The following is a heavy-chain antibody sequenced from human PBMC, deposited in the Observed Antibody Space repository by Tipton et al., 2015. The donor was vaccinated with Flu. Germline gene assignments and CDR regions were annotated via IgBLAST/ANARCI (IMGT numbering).Heavy chain of an antibody. V-gene: IGHV4-31*03. J-gene: IGHJ4*02. CDR2: AHYSGSA. CDR1: GGSISSGGYY. CDR3: ARRGYGSYAPLDY. D-gene: IGHD1-26*01. Sequence: TLSLTCTVSGGSISSGGYYWSWVRQHPERGLEWIGHAHYSGSAFYNPSLKNRVHMATETSRNQFSLNLNFVTAADTAVYYCARRGYGSYAPLDYWGQGTLVIVSS.